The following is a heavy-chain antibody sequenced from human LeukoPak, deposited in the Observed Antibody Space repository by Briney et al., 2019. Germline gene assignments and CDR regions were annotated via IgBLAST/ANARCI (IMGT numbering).Heavy chain of an antibody. Sequence: SETLSLTCTVSGGSISSYYWSRIRQPPGKGLEWIGYIYYSGSTNYNPSLKSRVTISVDTSKNQFSLKLSSVTAADTAVYYCARHVLLWFGETSGGYFDYWGQGTLVTVSS. D-gene: IGHD3-10*01. CDR3: ARHVLLWFGETSGGYFDY. J-gene: IGHJ4*02. V-gene: IGHV4-59*08. CDR2: IYYSGST. CDR1: GGSISSYY.